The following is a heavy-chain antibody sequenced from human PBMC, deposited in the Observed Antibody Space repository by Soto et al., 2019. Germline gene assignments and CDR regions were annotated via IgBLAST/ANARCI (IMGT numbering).Heavy chain of an antibody. Sequence: VAVIWYDGSNKYYADSVKGRFTISRDNSKNTLYLQMNSLRAEDTAVYYCARGIRAVAGTSDAFDIWGQGTMVTVSS. CDR2: IWYDGSNK. J-gene: IGHJ3*02. CDR3: ARGIRAVAGTSDAFDI. V-gene: IGHV3-33*01. D-gene: IGHD6-19*01.